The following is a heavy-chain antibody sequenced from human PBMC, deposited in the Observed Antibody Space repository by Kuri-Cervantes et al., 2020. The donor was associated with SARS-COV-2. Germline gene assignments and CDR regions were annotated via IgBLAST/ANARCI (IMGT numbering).Heavy chain of an antibody. Sequence: QTPSLTCAVYGGSFSGCSWSWIRQPPGKGLEWMGEINHSGSTNYNPSLKSRVTISVDTSKNQFSLKLSSVTAADTAVYYCARTNRGRYYYYYGMDVWGQSTTVTVSS. D-gene: IGHD2/OR15-2a*01. CDR2: INHSGST. J-gene: IGHJ6*02. CDR1: GGSFSGCS. CDR3: ARTNRGRYYYYYGMDV. V-gene: IGHV4-34*01.